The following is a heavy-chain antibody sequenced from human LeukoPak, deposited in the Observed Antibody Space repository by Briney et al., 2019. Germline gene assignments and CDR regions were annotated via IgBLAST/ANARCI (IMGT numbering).Heavy chain of an antibody. D-gene: IGHD3-3*01. Sequence: GGSLRLSCAASGFTFSRYWMNWVRQAPGKGLEWVANIKQDGSEKYYVDSVKGRFTISRDNAKNSLYLQMNSLRAEDTAVYYCAREVEYYDSWSGYSIWGQGTLVTVSS. CDR2: IKQDGSEK. V-gene: IGHV3-7*01. CDR1: GFTFSRYW. CDR3: AREVEYYDSWSGYSI. J-gene: IGHJ4*02.